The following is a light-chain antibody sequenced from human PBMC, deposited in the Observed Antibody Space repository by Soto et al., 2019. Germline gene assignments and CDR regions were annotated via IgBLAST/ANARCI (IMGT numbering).Light chain of an antibody. CDR1: ISNIGGNT. J-gene: IGLJ2*01. Sequence: QSVLTQPPSASGTPGQRVTISCSGSISNIGGNTVNWYQQLPGTAPKLLMYTNNQRPSGVPDRFSVSKSGTSASLAISGLQSEDEADYYCAAWDDSLNGVVFGGGTKLTVL. CDR3: AAWDDSLNGVV. V-gene: IGLV1-44*01. CDR2: TNN.